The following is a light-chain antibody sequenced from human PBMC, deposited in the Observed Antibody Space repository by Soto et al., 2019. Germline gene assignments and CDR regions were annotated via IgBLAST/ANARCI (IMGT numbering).Light chain of an antibody. Sequence: HLTQSPSSLSASVGDRVTITCRASQDISGFLAWFQKKPEKAPNLLIYATSTLHRGVPSRFSGSGSGTVFSLIISSLQPEDFATYYCHQLNEFPPTFGGGTKVEI. V-gene: IGKV1-9*01. CDR2: ATS. J-gene: IGKJ4*01. CDR3: HQLNEFPPT. CDR1: QDISGF.